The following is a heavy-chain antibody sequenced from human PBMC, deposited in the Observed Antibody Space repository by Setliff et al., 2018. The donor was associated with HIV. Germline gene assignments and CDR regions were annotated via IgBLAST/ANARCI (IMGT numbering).Heavy chain of an antibody. V-gene: IGHV4-34*01. CDR2: IYHSGSA. D-gene: IGHD3-16*02. Sequence: PSETLSLTCAVYGGSFSGYYWSWIRQPPGKGLEWIGEIYHSGSANYNPSLKSRVIISIDKSKNKFSLKVSSVTAADTAVYYCARYRSGDSDISLDQWGHGALVTVSS. J-gene: IGHJ4*01. CDR3: ARYRSGDSDISLDQ. CDR1: GGSFSGYY.